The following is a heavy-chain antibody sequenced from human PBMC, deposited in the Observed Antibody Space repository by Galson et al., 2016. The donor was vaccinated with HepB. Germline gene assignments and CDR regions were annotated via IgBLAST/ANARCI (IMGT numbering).Heavy chain of an antibody. CDR3: ARTYYDYWSGYSRDNDWFDP. Sequence: SLRLSCAASGFTFDDYAMHWVRQAPGKGLEWVSGISWNGNTKYSHKFQGRVTFTADTSATTAYMEVTSLRSEDTAVYYCARTYYDYWSGYSRDNDWFDPWGQGTLVTVSA. V-gene: IGHV3-9*01. CDR2: ISWNGNT. J-gene: IGHJ5*02. D-gene: IGHD3-3*01. CDR1: GFTFDDYA.